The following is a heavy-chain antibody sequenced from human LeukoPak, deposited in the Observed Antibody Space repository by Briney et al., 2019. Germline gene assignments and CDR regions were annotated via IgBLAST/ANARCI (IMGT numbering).Heavy chain of an antibody. V-gene: IGHV3-74*01. CDR3: ARDSATYYDFWSGYYTTNWFDP. Sequence: GGSLRLSCAASGFTFSSYWMHWVRHAPGKGLVWVSRIHSDGSSTSYADSVKGRFTISRDNAKNTLYLQMNSLRAEDTAVYYCARDSATYYDFWSGYYTTNWFDPWGQGTLVTVSS. CDR1: GFTFSSYW. J-gene: IGHJ5*02. CDR2: IHSDGSST. D-gene: IGHD3-3*01.